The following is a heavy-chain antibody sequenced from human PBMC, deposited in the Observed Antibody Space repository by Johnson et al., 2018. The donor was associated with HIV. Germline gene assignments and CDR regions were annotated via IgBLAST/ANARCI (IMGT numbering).Heavy chain of an antibody. V-gene: IGHV3-30*02. CDR3: AKELRPNSSGYYPYDAFDI. CDR1: GFIFSTYG. J-gene: IGHJ3*02. CDR2: MRSAGRIE. D-gene: IGHD3-22*01. Sequence: QVQLVESGGGVGQPGGSLRLSCAASGFIFSTYGMHWVRQAPGKGLEWVAFMRSAGRIEYYADSVTGRFTVSRDTSKNTLYLQMDRLGTEDTAVYYCAKELRPNSSGYYPYDAFDIWGQGTTVTVSS.